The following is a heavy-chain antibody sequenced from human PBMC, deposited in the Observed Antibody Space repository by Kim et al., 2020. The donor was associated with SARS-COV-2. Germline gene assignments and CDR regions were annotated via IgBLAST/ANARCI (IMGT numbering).Heavy chain of an antibody. Sequence: SETLSLTCTVSGGSISSSSYYWGWIRQPPGKGLEWIGSIYYSGSTYYNPSLKSRVTISVDTSKNQFSLKLSSVTAADTAVYYCVSNDILDYWGQGTLVTVSS. J-gene: IGHJ4*02. CDR1: GGSISSSSYY. V-gene: IGHV4-39*07. CDR3: VSNDILDY. CDR2: IYYSGST. D-gene: IGHD3-9*01.